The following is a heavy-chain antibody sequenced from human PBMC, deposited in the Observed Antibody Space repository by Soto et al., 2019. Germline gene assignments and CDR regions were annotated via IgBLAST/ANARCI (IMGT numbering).Heavy chain of an antibody. Sequence: SETLSLTCAVSGGSFTSNNWWTWVRQPPGQGLEWIGEIYRTGSTHYNPSLKSRVTISLDKPENQFSLKVTSLTAADTAVYYCASRDPGTSVDYWGQGTLVT. CDR1: GGSFTSNNW. CDR3: ASRDPGTSVDY. V-gene: IGHV4-4*02. J-gene: IGHJ4*02. CDR2: IYRTGST. D-gene: IGHD1-7*01.